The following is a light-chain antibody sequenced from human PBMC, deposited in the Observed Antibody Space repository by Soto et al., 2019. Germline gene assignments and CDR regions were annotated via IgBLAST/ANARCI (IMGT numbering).Light chain of an antibody. CDR1: KLGDKY. CDR2: QDS. CDR3: QAWDSSTARVV. Sequence: SYELTQPPSVSVSPGQTASITCSGDKLGDKYACWYQQKPGQSPVLVIYQDSKRPSGIPERFSGSNSGNTATLTISGTQAMDKADYYCQAWDSSTARVVFGGGTKVTVL. J-gene: IGLJ2*01. V-gene: IGLV3-1*01.